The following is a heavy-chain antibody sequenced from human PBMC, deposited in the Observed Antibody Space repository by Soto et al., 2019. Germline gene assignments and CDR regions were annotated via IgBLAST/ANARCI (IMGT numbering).Heavy chain of an antibody. CDR3: AKSLRFLEWLPDKGFDY. CDR1: GFTFSSYA. D-gene: IGHD3-3*01. V-gene: IGHV3-23*01. J-gene: IGHJ4*02. Sequence: EVQLLESGGGLVQPGRSLRLSCVASGFTFSSYAMSWVRQAPGKGLEWVSAISGSGGSTYYADSVKGRFTISRDNSKNTLYLQMNSLRAEDTAVYYCAKSLRFLEWLPDKGFDYWGQGTLVTVSS. CDR2: ISGSGGST.